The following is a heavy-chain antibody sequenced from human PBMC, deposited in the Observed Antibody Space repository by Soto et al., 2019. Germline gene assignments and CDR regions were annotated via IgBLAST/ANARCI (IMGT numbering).Heavy chain of an antibody. Sequence: SVKVSCKASGGTFSSYAISWVRQAPGQGLEWMGGIIPIFGTANYAQKFQGRVTITADESTSTAYMELSSLRSEDTAVYYCAGDSSGFLHFDYWGQGTLVTVSS. CDR1: GGTFSSYA. J-gene: IGHJ4*02. V-gene: IGHV1-69*13. CDR3: AGDSSGFLHFDY. D-gene: IGHD3-22*01. CDR2: IIPIFGTA.